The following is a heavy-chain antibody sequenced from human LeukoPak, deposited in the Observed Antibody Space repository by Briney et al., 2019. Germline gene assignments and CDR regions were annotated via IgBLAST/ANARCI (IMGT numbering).Heavy chain of an antibody. CDR1: GGSISSSSYY. V-gene: IGHV4-39*02. D-gene: IGHD4-17*01. CDR3: ARDEYGDYGCDR. Sequence: SETLSLTCTVSGGSISSSSYYWGWIRQPPGKGLEWIGSIYYSGSTYYNPSLKSRVTISVDTSKNQFSLKLSSVTAADTAVYYCARDEYGDYGCDRWGQGTLVTVSS. CDR2: IYYSGST. J-gene: IGHJ5*02.